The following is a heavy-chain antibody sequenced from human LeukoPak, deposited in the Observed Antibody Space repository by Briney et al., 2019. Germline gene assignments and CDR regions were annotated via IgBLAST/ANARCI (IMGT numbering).Heavy chain of an antibody. CDR3: ARERVASVAAKNWFDP. CDR2: INPNSGGT. Sequence: ASVKVSCKASGYTFTSYGISWVRQAPGQGLEWMGWINPNSGGTNYAQKFQGRVTMTRDTSISTAYMELSRLRSDDTAVYYCARERVASVAAKNWFDPWGQGTLVTVSS. D-gene: IGHD2-15*01. CDR1: GYTFTSYG. V-gene: IGHV1-2*02. J-gene: IGHJ5*02.